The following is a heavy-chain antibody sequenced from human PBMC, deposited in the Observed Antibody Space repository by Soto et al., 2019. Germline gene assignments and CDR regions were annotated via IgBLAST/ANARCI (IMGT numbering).Heavy chain of an antibody. CDR2: INHSGST. D-gene: IGHD2-15*01. J-gene: IGHJ5*02. CDR3: ARGFQVVVAATYTKEYNWFDP. Sequence: SETLSLTCAVYGGSFSGYYWSWIRQPPGKGLEWIGEINHSGSTNYNPSLKSRVTISVDTSKNQFSLRLSSVTAADTAVYYCARGFQVVVAATYTKEYNWFDPWGQGTLVTVSS. V-gene: IGHV4-34*01. CDR1: GGSFSGYY.